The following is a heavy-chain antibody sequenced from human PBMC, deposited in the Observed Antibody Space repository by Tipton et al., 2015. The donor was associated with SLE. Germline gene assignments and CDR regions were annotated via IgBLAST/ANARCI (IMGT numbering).Heavy chain of an antibody. Sequence: TLSLTCTVSGGSISSGSYYWSWIRQPAGKGLEWIGRIYTSGSTNYNSSLKSRVTISVDTSKNQFSLKLSSVTAADTAVYYCARGYGGSYSNFQHWGQGTLVTVSS. CDR3: ARGYGGSYSNFQH. V-gene: IGHV4-61*02. CDR2: IYTSGST. D-gene: IGHD1-26*01. CDR1: GGSISSGSYY. J-gene: IGHJ1*01.